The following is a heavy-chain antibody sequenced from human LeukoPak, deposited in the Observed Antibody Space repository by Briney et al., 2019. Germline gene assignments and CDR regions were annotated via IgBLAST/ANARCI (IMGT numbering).Heavy chain of an antibody. D-gene: IGHD2-8*01. CDR3: ARYLHEEHYFDY. Sequence: SQTLSLTCAISGDSVFSNSVAWNWIRQSPSRGLEWLGRTYYRSKWYNDYAASVKSRIIINPDTSKNQFFLQLSSVTHEDTAVYYCARYLHEEHYFDYWGQGTLVTVSS. J-gene: IGHJ4*02. V-gene: IGHV6-1*01. CDR2: TYYRSKWYN. CDR1: GDSVFSNSVA.